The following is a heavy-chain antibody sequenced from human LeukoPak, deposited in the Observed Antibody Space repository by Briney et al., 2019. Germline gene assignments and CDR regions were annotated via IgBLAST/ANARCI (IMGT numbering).Heavy chain of an antibody. Sequence: SETLSLTCSVSGGSINSHYWSWIRQSPGKGLEWIGYVFNGGSTNYNPSLKSRVTMSLDTSRDQFSLRLGSVTAADTAIYYCASRPAGSTWYGVFDFWSQGTLVTVSS. V-gene: IGHV4-59*11. CDR1: GGSINSHY. CDR2: VFNGGST. CDR3: ASRPAGSTWYGVFDF. J-gene: IGHJ4*02. D-gene: IGHD6-13*01.